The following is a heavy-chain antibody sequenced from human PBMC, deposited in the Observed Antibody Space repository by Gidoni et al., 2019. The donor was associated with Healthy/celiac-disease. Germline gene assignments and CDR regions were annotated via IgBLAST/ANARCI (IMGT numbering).Heavy chain of an antibody. Sequence: EVQLVESGGGLVQPGGSLRLSCAASGFTFSSYSMNWVRQAPGKGLEWVSYISSSSSTIYYADSVKGRFTISRDNAKNSLYLQMNSLRDEDTAVYYCARGPFFARELPLDYWGQGTLVTVSS. CDR1: GFTFSSYS. V-gene: IGHV3-48*02. J-gene: IGHJ4*02. D-gene: IGHD1-26*01. CDR3: ARGPFFARELPLDY. CDR2: ISSSSSTI.